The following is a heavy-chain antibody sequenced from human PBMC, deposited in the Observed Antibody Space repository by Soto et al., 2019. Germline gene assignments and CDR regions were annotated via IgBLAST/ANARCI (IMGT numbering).Heavy chain of an antibody. CDR3: ARSIVVVTALDY. Sequence: QVQLVQSGAEEKKPGVTVNVSCKASGYTFTSYAMHWVRQAPGQRLEWMGWINAGNGNTKYSQKFQGRVTITRDTSASTAYMELSSLRSEDTAVYYCARSIVVVTALDYWGQGTLVTVSS. CDR1: GYTFTSYA. V-gene: IGHV1-3*05. CDR2: INAGNGNT. D-gene: IGHD2-21*02. J-gene: IGHJ4*02.